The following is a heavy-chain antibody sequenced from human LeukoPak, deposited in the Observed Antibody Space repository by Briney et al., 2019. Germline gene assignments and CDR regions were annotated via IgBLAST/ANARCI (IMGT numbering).Heavy chain of an antibody. CDR3: ARVDSGRYYGHDY. CDR1: GYTFTNYA. CDR2: ISVYNGNT. Sequence: ASVKVSCKASGYTFTNYAISWVRQAPGQGLEWMGWISVYNGNTNYAQKFQGRVTMTTDTSTSTAYMELRSLRSDDTAMYYCARVDSGRYYGHDYWGQGTLVTVSS. J-gene: IGHJ4*02. D-gene: IGHD1-26*01. V-gene: IGHV1-18*01.